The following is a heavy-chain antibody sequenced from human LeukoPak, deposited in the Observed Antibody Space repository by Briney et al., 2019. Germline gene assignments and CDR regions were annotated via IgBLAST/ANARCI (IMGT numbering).Heavy chain of an antibody. Sequence: PGGSLRLSCAASGFTVSINYMSWVRQAPGKGLEWVSLINSGGNTYYADSVKGRFTISRDNSKNTLYLHMNSLRAEDTAAYYCARQGGDYHWYIGLWGRGTPVTVSS. J-gene: IGHJ2*01. CDR3: ARQGGDYHWYIGL. D-gene: IGHD1-26*01. CDR2: INSGGNT. V-gene: IGHV3-66*04. CDR1: GFTVSINY.